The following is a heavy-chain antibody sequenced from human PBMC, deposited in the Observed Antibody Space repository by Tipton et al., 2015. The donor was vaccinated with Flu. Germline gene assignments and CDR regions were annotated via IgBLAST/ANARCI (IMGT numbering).Heavy chain of an antibody. J-gene: IGHJ5*02. CDR1: GGSITSFY. D-gene: IGHD4-11*01. CDR3: ARRTVARWFDP. CDR2: IYYTGNT. V-gene: IGHV4-59*12. Sequence: GLVKPSETLSLTCTVSGGSITSFYWSWIRQAPGGGLEWIGYIYYTGNTNYNPSLKSRVTMSVDTSKNQFSLNLTSVTAADTAVYYCARRTVARWFDPWGPGTRVTVSS.